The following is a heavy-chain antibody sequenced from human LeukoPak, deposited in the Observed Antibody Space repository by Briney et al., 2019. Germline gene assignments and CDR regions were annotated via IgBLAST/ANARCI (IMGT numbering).Heavy chain of an antibody. V-gene: IGHV3-48*03. CDR3: ARKGYNWNDDY. Sequence: GGSLRLSCAASGFTFSSYAMSWARQAPGKGLEWVSYISSSGSTIYYADSVKGRFTISRDNAKNSLYLQMNSLRAEDTAVHYCARKGYNWNDDYWGQGTLVTVSS. D-gene: IGHD1-20*01. CDR1: GFTFSSYA. CDR2: ISSSGSTI. J-gene: IGHJ4*02.